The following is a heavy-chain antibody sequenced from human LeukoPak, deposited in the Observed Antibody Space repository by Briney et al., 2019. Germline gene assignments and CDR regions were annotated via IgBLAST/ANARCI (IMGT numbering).Heavy chain of an antibody. CDR3: AKDIVVVVAATCRFDY. CDR2: ISGSGGST. CDR1: GFTFSSYA. D-gene: IGHD2-15*01. V-gene: IGHV3-23*01. J-gene: IGHJ4*02. Sequence: GGSLRLSRAASGFTFSSYAMSWVRQAPGKGLEWVSVISGSGGSTYYADSVKGRFTISRDNSKNTLYLQMNSLRVEDTAVYYCAKDIVVVVAATCRFDYWGQGTLVTVSS.